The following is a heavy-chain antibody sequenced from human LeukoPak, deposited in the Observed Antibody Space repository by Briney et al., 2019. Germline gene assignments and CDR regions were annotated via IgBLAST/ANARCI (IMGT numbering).Heavy chain of an antibody. CDR3: ARGFHLSVAGTRYYYGMDV. D-gene: IGHD6-19*01. Sequence: GASVKVSCKASGYTFTSYGISWVRQAPGQGLEWMGWISAYNGNTNYAQTLQGRVTMTTDTSTSTAYMELRSLRSDDTAVYYCARGFHLSVAGTRYYYGMDVWGQGTTVTVSS. CDR2: ISAYNGNT. CDR1: GYTFTSYG. V-gene: IGHV1-18*01. J-gene: IGHJ6*02.